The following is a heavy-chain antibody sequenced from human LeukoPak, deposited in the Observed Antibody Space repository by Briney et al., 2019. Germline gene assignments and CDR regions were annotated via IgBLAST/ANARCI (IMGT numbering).Heavy chain of an antibody. J-gene: IGHJ4*02. Sequence: GGSLRLSCAASGFTFSSYSMNWVRQAPGKGLEWVSSICSSCSYIFYADSVEGRFTISRDNAKNSLYLQMNSLRAEDTAVYYCARGSMINSRYRQFDYWGQGTLVTVSS. CDR3: ARGSMINSRYRQFDY. V-gene: IGHV3-21*01. D-gene: IGHD3-16*01. CDR1: GFTFSSYS. CDR2: ICSSCSYI.